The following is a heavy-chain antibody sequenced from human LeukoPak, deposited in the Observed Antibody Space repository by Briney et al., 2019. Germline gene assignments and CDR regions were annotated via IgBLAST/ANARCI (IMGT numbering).Heavy chain of an antibody. Sequence: GGSLRLSCAASGFTFSSYAMHWVRQAPGKGLEWVAVISYDGSNKYYADSVKGRITISRDNSKNTLYLQMNSLRAEDTAVYYCARDRDGYNSPFDYWGQGTLVTVSS. CDR1: GFTFSSYA. CDR3: ARDRDGYNSPFDY. D-gene: IGHD5-24*01. J-gene: IGHJ4*02. CDR2: ISYDGSNK. V-gene: IGHV3-30*04.